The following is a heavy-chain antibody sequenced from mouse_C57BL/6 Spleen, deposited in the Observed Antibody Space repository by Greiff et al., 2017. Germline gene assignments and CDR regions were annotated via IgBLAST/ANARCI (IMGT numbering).Heavy chain of an antibody. CDR1: GYTFTSYW. J-gene: IGHJ2*01. CDR2: IDPSDSET. Sequence: QVQLQQPGAELVRPGSSVKLSCKASGYTFTSYWMHWVKQRPIQGLEWIGNIDPSDSETHYNQKFKDKATLTVDKSSSTAYMQLSSLTSEDSAVYYGARWVYDYDGEGYYYGYWGKGTTLTVAT. CDR3: ARWVYDYDGEGYYYGY. D-gene: IGHD2-4*01. V-gene: IGHV1-52*01.